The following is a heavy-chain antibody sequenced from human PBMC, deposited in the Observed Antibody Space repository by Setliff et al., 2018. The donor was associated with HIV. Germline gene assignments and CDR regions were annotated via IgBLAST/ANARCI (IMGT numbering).Heavy chain of an antibody. V-gene: IGHV1-69*13. CDR3: ARIPNHSSGFDY. CDR1: GGTFRSHG. D-gene: IGHD3-22*01. J-gene: IGHJ4*02. Sequence: SVKVSCKASGGTFRSHGISWVRQAPGQGLEWMGGIVPILNTGNYAPKFQGRVTITADESTTTAYMELSSLRSEDTAVYYCARIPNHSSGFDYWGQGTPVTVSS. CDR2: IVPILNTG.